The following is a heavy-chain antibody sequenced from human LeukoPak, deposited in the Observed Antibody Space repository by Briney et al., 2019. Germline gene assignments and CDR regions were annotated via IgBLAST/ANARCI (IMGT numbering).Heavy chain of an antibody. V-gene: IGHV1-46*01. J-gene: IGHJ4*02. CDR2: INPSGGST. CDR1: GYTFTSYY. CDR3: ARGGCSSTSCYLVRAYYFDY. D-gene: IGHD2-2*01. Sequence: ASVKVSCKASGYTFTSYYMHWVRQAPGQGLEWMGIINPSGGSTSYAQKFQGRVTMTRDTSTSTAYMELSSLRSEDTAVYYCARGGCSSTSCYLVRAYYFDYWGQGTLVTVSS.